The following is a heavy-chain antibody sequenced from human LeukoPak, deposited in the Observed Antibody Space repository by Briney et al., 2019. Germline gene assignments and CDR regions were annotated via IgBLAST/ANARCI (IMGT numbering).Heavy chain of an antibody. CDR1: GYTFTGYY. Sequence: GAPVNPSCKASGYTFTGYYMHWVRQSPGQGLEWMGWINPNSGGTNYAQKFQGRVTMTRDTSISTAYMELSRLRSDDTAVYYCARDQEPYYYDSSGRPYYSYYYGMDVSRQGTTVSVSS. CDR2: INPNSGGT. D-gene: IGHD3-22*01. J-gene: IGHJ6*02. V-gene: IGHV1-2*02. CDR3: ARDQEPYYYDSSGRPYYSYYYGMDV.